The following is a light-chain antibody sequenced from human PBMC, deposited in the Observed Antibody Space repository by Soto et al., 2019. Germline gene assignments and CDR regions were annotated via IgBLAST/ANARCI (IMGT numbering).Light chain of an antibody. CDR3: QHYNDWPLT. CDR1: QSVSSR. CDR2: GAS. Sequence: EIVMTQSPATLSVSPGEGATLSCRASQSVSSRLAWYQQKPGQAPRLLIYGASTRATGIPARFSGSGSGTEFTLPISSLQSEDFAVYYCQHYNDWPLTFGGGTKVEIK. V-gene: IGKV3-15*01. J-gene: IGKJ4*01.